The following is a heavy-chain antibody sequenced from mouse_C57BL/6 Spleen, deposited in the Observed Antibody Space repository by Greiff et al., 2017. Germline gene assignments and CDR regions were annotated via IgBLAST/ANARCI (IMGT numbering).Heavy chain of an antibody. CDR2: IHPSDSDT. V-gene: IGHV1-74*01. D-gene: IGHD1-1*01. J-gene: IGHJ2*01. CDR3: APKGITTVVYFDY. Sequence: QVQLQQPGAELVKPGASVKVSCKASGYTFTSYWMHRVKQRPGQGLEWIGRIHPSDSDTNYNQKFKGKATLTVDKSSSTAYMQLSSLTSEDSAVYYCAPKGITTVVYFDYWGQGTTLTVSS. CDR1: GYTFTSYW.